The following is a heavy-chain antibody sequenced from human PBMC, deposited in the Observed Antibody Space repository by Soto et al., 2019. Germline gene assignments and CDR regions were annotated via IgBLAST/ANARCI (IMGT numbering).Heavy chain of an antibody. CDR2: ISYDGSNK. CDR3: ECWTTVVHHGFDN. J-gene: IGHJ3*02. V-gene: IGHV3-30-3*01. Sequence: PGGSLRLSCAASGFTFSSYAMHWVRQAPGKGLEWVAVISYDGSNKYYADSVKGRFTISRDNSKNTLYLQMNSLRAEDTAVYYCECWTTVVHHGFDNWGQEEMLTISS. D-gene: IGHD4-17*01. CDR1: GFTFSSYA.